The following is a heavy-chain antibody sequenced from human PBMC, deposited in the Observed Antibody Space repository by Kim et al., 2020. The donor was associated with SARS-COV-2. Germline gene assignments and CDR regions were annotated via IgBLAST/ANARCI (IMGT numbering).Heavy chain of an antibody. J-gene: IGHJ4*02. CDR3: AREDYYYGSGRNYFDY. V-gene: IGHV4-34*13. D-gene: IGHD3-10*01. Sequence: SLRRRVTISVHTSKNQFALKLGSVTAADTAVYYCAREDYYYGSGRNYFDYWGQGTLVTVSS.